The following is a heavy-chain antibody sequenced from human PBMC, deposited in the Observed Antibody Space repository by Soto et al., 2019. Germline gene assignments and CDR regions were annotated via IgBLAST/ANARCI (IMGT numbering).Heavy chain of an antibody. CDR3: ARGDPENGGKWGFNWFDP. V-gene: IGHV1-18*04. CDR2: ISGYNGKT. D-gene: IGHD2-15*01. Sequence: ASVKVSCKASGYTFTNYGVDWVRQAPGQGLEWMGWISGYNGKTYHAQKLQGRLTMTTDTSTNTAFMELISLRSEDTAIYYCARGDPENGGKWGFNWFDPWGQGTLVTVSS. J-gene: IGHJ5*01. CDR1: GYTFTNYG.